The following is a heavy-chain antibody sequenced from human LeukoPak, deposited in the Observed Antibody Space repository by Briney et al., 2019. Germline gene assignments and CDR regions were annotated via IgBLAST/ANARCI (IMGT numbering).Heavy chain of an antibody. CDR1: GFTFSTYW. D-gene: IGHD5-18*01. V-gene: IGHV3-74*01. CDR3: ARGDEYTYGYFDY. CDR2: INRGGSST. J-gene: IGHJ4*02. Sequence: GGSLRLSCAASGFTFSTYWMHWVRQAPGKGLVWVSLINRGGSSTSYADSVKGRFTISRDNAKNTVYMQMNSLRAEDTAVYYCARGDEYTYGYFDYWGQGTLVTVSS.